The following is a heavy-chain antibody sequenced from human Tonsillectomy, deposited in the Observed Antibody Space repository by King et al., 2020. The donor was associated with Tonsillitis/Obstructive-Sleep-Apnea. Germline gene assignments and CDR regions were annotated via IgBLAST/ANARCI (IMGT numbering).Heavy chain of an antibody. J-gene: IGHJ3*02. CDR1: GYGFTTFW. CDR3: ARHGSGGSWGAFDI. Sequence: VQLVESGPEVKKPGESLTISCQSSGYGFTTFWIGWVRQMPGNGLEWMGIIYPGDSDTTYSPSFQGQVTMSVDKSINTAYLQWSSLKASDTAIYYCARHGSGGSWGAFDIWGQGTVVTVSS. V-gene: IGHV5-51*01. CDR2: IYPGDSDT. D-gene: IGHD2-15*01.